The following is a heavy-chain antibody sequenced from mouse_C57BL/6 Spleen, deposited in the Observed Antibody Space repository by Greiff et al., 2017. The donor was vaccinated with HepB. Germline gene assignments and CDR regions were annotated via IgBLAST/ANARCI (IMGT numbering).Heavy chain of an antibody. CDR2: IDPENGDT. CDR1: GFNIKDDY. V-gene: IGHV14-4*01. Sequence: EVQLQQSGAELVRPGASVKLSCTASGFNIKDDYMHWVKQRPEQGLEWIGWIDPENGDTEYASKFQGKATITADTSSNTAYLQLSSLTSEDTAVYYCTMNEDYAMDYWGQGTSVTVSS. J-gene: IGHJ4*01. CDR3: TMNEDYAMDY.